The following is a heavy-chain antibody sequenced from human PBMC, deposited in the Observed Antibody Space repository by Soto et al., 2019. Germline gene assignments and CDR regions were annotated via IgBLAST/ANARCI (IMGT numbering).Heavy chain of an antibody. CDR3: AREVITMVRGVIPRLSSPNY. CDR1: GGTFSSYA. CDR2: IIPIFGTA. J-gene: IGHJ4*02. D-gene: IGHD3-10*01. Sequence: QVQLVQSGAEVKKPGSSVKVSCKASGGTFSSYAISWVRQAPGQGLEWMGGIIPIFGTANYAQKFQGRVTITADESTSTAYMELSSLRSEYTAVYYCAREVITMVRGVIPRLSSPNYWGQGTLVTVSS. V-gene: IGHV1-69*01.